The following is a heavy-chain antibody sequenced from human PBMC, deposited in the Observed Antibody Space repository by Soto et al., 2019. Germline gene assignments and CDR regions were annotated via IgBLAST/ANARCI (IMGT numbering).Heavy chain of an antibody. D-gene: IGHD3-9*01. V-gene: IGHV4-39*01. CDR2: IYFRGNT. Sequence: QLQLQESGPGLVKPSETLSLTCSVSGDSINSDKYYCGWIRQPPGKGLEWIGSIYFRGNTYYNPSLPTRVTISLDKSKSQFSLKLNSVTAADSAVYFCARLEGLATISYYFDFWGQGALVTVSS. CDR3: ARLEGLATISYYFDF. CDR1: GDSINSDKYY. J-gene: IGHJ4*02.